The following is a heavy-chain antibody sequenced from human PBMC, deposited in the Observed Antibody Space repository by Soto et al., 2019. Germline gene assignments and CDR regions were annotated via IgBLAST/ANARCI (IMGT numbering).Heavy chain of an antibody. J-gene: IGHJ4*02. CDR2: ISFYNGHT. Sequence: QVQLVQSGGEVKKPGASVKVSCKASGDTVTKYGISWVRQAPGQGLEWLGWISFYNGHTNYALKFQDRITLTTDTSTSTASMELRSLTSDDTAVYYCASATSIAGAGKETWGQGTLVTVSS. CDR3: ASATSIAGAGKET. V-gene: IGHV1-18*01. D-gene: IGHD6-19*01. CDR1: GDTVTKYG.